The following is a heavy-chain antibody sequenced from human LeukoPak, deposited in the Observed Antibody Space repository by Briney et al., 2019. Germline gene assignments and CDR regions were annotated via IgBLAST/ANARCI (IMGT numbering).Heavy chain of an antibody. CDR3: AKDLTYSSSFSDY. J-gene: IGHJ4*02. Sequence: GGSLRLSCAASGFTVSSNYMTWVRQAPGKGLEWVSVIYSGGTTYYADSVKGRFTISRDNSKNTLYLQMNSLRAEDTAVYYCAKDLTYSSSFSDYWGQGTLVTVSS. V-gene: IGHV3-66*02. D-gene: IGHD6-6*01. CDR2: IYSGGTT. CDR1: GFTVSSNY.